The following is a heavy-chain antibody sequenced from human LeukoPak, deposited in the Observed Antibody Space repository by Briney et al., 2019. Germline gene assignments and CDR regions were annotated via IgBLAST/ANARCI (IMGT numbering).Heavy chain of an antibody. CDR2: ISYDGSKT. CDR3: ARSGGQWMVREGLDY. J-gene: IGHJ4*02. Sequence: GRSLRLSCEASGFTFSSYGMHWVRQAPGKGLEWVAAISYDGSKTYYGDSAKGRFSISRDNSRSTLSLQMSSLRPEDTAVPYCARSGGQWMVREGLDYWGQGILVIVSS. V-gene: IGHV3-30*03. CDR1: GFTFSSYG. D-gene: IGHD6-19*01.